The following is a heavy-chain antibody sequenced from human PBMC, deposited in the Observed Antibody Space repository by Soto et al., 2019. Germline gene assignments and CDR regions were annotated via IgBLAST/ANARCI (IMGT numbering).Heavy chain of an antibody. CDR2: ISYDGSNK. J-gene: IGHJ6*02. Sequence: GGSLRLSCAASGFTFSSYAMHWVRQAPGKGLEWVAVISYDGSNKYYADSVKGRFTISRDNSKNTLYLQMNSLRAEDTAVYYCARDVVRWGFDYPVYYYYYYGMDVWGQGTTVTVSS. V-gene: IGHV3-30-3*01. CDR3: ARDVVRWGFDYPVYYYYYYGMDV. CDR1: GFTFSSYA. D-gene: IGHD2-21*01.